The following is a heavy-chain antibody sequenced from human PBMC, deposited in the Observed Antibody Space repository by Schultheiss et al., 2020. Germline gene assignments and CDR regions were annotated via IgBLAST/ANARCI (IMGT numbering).Heavy chain of an antibody. Sequence: ASVKVSCKASGYTFTSYGISWVRQAPGQGLEWMGWISAYNGNTNYAQKLQGRVTMTTDTSTSTAYMELRSLRSDDTAVYYCARVGRGSGSPTPTFGYYYGMDVWVQGTTVTVSS. CDR3: ARVGRGSGSPTPTFGYYYGMDV. V-gene: IGHV1-18*01. CDR1: GYTFTSYG. CDR2: ISAYNGNT. J-gene: IGHJ6*02. D-gene: IGHD3-10*01.